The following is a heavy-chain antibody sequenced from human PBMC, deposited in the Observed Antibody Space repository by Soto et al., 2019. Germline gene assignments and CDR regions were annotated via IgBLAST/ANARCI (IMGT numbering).Heavy chain of an antibody. CDR1: GYTFTSYG. CDR3: ARVPLQTYGMDV. V-gene: IGHV1-18*01. D-gene: IGHD1-1*01. Sequence: GASVKVSCKASGYTFTSYGISWVRQAPGQGLEWMGWISAYNGNTKYAQKIQGRVTMTTDTSTSTANKKQSSLRSEDTAVYYCARVPLQTYGMDVWGQGTTVTVSS. J-gene: IGHJ6*02. CDR2: ISAYNGNT.